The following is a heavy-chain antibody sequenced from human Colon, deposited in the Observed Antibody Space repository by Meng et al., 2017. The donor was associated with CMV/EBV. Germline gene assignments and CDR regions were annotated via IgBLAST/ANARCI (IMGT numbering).Heavy chain of an antibody. J-gene: IGHJ5*01. D-gene: IGHD2-21*01. CDR1: GGSFSGYH. Sequence: TCTLDGGSFSGYHWHWFRQTPQRGLEWIGHVNGGGSSDSNPSLKSRVTISLDTSKNQFSLRLTSVTVADTGVYYCARGMVVIAPWFDAWGHGTLVTVSS. V-gene: IGHV4-34*01. CDR2: VNGGGSS. CDR3: ARGMVVIAPWFDA.